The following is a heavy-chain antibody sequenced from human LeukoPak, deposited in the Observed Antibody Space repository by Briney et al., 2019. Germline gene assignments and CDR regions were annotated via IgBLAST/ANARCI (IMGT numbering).Heavy chain of an antibody. CDR2: FDPEDVDT. D-gene: IGHD3-3*01. J-gene: IGHJ3*01. Sequence: ASVKVSCKVSEYRLTELSMHWVRLAPGKGLEWMGGFDPEDVDTIYAQKLEGRVTMTEDTSTDTAYLELSSLRSEDTAVYYCAALLLSKERYYDFWTSAFDFWGQGTMVTVSS. V-gene: IGHV1-24*01. CDR1: EYRLTELS. CDR3: AALLLSKERYYDFWTSAFDF.